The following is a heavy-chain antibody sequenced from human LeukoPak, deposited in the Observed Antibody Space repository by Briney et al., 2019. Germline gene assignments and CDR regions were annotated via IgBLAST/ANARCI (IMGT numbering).Heavy chain of an antibody. CDR3: ARRRITIFGVVIKGGKNWFDP. J-gene: IGHJ5*02. CDR2: MNPNSGNT. CDR1: GYTFTSYY. Sequence: ASVKVSCKASGYTFTSYYMHWVRQATGQGLEWMGWMNPNSGNTGYAQKFQGRVTMTRNTSISTAYMELSSLRSEDTAVYYCARRRITIFGVVIKGGKNWFDPWGQGTLVTVSS. D-gene: IGHD3-3*01. V-gene: IGHV1-8*02.